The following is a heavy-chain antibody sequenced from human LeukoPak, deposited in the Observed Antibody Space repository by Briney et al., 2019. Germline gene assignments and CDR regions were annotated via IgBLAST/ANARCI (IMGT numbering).Heavy chain of an antibody. J-gene: IGHJ4*02. V-gene: IGHV4-4*09. Sequence: SETLSLTCTVSGGSISSYYWSWIRQPPGKGLEWIGYINTSGSTNYNPSLKSRVTISVDTSKNQFSLKLSSVTAADTAVYYCAGIVGATTQQFDYWGQGTLVTVSS. CDR2: INTSGST. CDR3: AGIVGATTQQFDY. CDR1: GGSISSYY. D-gene: IGHD1-26*01.